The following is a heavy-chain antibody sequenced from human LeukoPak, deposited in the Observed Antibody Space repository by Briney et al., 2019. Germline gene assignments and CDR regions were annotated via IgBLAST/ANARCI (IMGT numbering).Heavy chain of an antibody. CDR3: SRSFYSSSWYYFDL. Sequence: ASVNVSCKASGYTFSDFGITWVRQAPGQGPEWMGWIKIGEGTTHSTQKFQDRVAMTRVRSSNTAFLELRSLRSDDTAVYFCSRSFYSSSWYYFDLWGQGTLVTVSS. V-gene: IGHV1-18*01. J-gene: IGHJ4*02. D-gene: IGHD4-11*01. CDR2: IKIGEGTT. CDR1: GYTFSDFG.